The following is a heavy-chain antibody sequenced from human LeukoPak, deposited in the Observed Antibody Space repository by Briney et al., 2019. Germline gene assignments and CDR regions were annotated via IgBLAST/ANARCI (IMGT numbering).Heavy chain of an antibody. V-gene: IGHV3-23*01. J-gene: IGHJ4*02. D-gene: IGHD5-18*01. CDR2: ISGSGAST. CDR3: ARDQDTAMVTSPDY. Sequence: GGSLRLSCAASGFTFSSYAMSWVRQAPGKGLEWVSAISGSGASTFYADSVKGRFTISRDNSKNTLYLQMNSLRAEDTAVYYCARDQDTAMVTSPDYWGQGTLVTVSS. CDR1: GFTFSSYA.